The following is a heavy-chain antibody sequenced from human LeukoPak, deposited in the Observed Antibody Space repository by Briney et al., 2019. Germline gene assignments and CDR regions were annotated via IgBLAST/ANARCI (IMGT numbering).Heavy chain of an antibody. J-gene: IGHJ3*02. CDR2: IYYSGST. V-gene: IGHV4-59*01. D-gene: IGHD3-10*01. Sequence: SETLSLTCTVSGGSISSYYWSWIRQPPGKGLEWIGYIYYSGSTNYNPSLKSRVTISVDTSKNQFSLKLSSVTAADTAVYYCASPYGFDAFDIWGQGTMVTVSS. CDR1: GGSISSYY. CDR3: ASPYGFDAFDI.